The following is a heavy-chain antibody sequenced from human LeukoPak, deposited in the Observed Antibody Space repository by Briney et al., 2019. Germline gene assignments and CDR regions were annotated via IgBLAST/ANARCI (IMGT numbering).Heavy chain of an antibody. CDR1: GFSLSTSGMC. D-gene: IGHD1-26*01. J-gene: IGHJ4*02. CDR2: IDWDDDK. Sequence: SGPALVKPTQTLTLTCTFSGFSLSTSGMCVSWVRQPPGKALEWLARIDWDDDKYYSTSLKTRLTISKDTSKNQVVLTMTNMHPVDTATYYCARITLSGGGSSYGYWGQGTLVTVSS. CDR3: ARITLSGGGSSYGY. V-gene: IGHV2-70*11.